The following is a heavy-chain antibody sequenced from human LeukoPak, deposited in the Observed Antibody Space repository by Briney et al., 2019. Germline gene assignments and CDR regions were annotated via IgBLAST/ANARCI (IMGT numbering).Heavy chain of an antibody. CDR1: GGTFSSYA. CDR3: ARFGDPAATVTTFDP. Sequence: VASVKVSFKASGGTFSSYAISWVRQAPGQGLEWMGGIIPIFGTANYAQKFQGRVTITADESTSTAYMELSSLRSEDTAVYYCARFGDPAATVTTFDPWGQGTLVTVSS. D-gene: IGHD4-17*01. J-gene: IGHJ5*02. CDR2: IIPIFGTA. V-gene: IGHV1-69*13.